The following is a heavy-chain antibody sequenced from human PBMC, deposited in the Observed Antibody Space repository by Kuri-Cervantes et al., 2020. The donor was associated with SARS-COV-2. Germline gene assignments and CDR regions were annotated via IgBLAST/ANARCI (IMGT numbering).Heavy chain of an antibody. CDR3: AKDSGYQLHYVYYYYGMDV. CDR2: ISGSGGST. Sequence: GESLKISCAASGFTFSSYAMSWVRQAPGKGLEWASAISGSGGSTYYADSVKGRFTISRDNSKNTLYLQMNSLRAEDTAVYYCAKDSGYQLHYVYYYYGMDVWGQGTTVTVSS. V-gene: IGHV3-23*01. CDR1: GFTFSSYA. J-gene: IGHJ6*02. D-gene: IGHD2-2*01.